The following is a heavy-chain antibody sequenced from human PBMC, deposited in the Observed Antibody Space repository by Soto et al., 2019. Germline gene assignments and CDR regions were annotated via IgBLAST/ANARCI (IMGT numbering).Heavy chain of an antibody. CDR2: ISYDGSNK. V-gene: IGHV3-30*18. J-gene: IGHJ6*01. CDR1: RFTFSSYG. CDR3: GKDRGIAGAAYYYYGMDV. D-gene: IGHD6-13*01. Sequence: GGSLRRSWAAGRFTFSSYGMHYVRHAPGKGLAWVAVISYDGSNKYYADSVKGRFTISRDNSKNTLYLQMNRLRVEDTAVYYCGKDRGIAGAAYYYYGMDVWAQGLTVTVS.